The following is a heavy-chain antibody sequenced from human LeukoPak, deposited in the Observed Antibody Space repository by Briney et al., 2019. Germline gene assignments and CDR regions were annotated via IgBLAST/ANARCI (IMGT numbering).Heavy chain of an antibody. J-gene: IGHJ5*02. CDR2: VYYSGTT. V-gene: IGHV4-39*01. D-gene: IGHD4/OR15-4a*01. CDR3: ARRDYAAWFDP. CDR1: GDSITSGGFY. Sequence: SETLSLTCNVSGDSITSGGFYCAWIRQSPGKGLEWIGNVYYSGTTQYNPSLKGRVTISMDMSKNQFSLNLNSVSVTDTAIYYCARRDYAAWFDPWGQGTLVTVSS.